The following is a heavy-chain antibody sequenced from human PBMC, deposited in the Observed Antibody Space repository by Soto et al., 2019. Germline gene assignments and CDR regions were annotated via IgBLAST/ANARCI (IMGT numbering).Heavy chain of an antibody. CDR3: AGDWGYCSSSNCPAEGWFDP. J-gene: IGHJ5*02. Sequence: QVQLVQSGAEVKKPGASVKVSCKASGYTFTNYYMHWVRQAPGQGLEWMGIINPSGGSTSYAQKFQGRVTMTRDTSTSTVYMELSSLRSEDTAVYYCAGDWGYCSSSNCPAEGWFDPWGQGTLVTVSS. CDR2: INPSGGST. CDR1: GYTFTNYY. V-gene: IGHV1-46*01. D-gene: IGHD2-2*01.